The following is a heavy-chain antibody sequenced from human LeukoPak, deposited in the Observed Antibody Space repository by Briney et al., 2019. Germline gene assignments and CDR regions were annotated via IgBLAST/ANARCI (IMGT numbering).Heavy chain of an antibody. CDR3: ARGQLEYYYDSSGSLETFDY. Sequence: GGPLRLSCAASGFTFSSYEMNWVRQAPGKGLEWVSYISSSGSTIYYADSVKGRFTISRDNAKNSLYLQMNSLRAEDAAVYYCARGQLEYYYDSSGSLETFDYWGQGTLVTVSS. D-gene: IGHD3-22*01. CDR2: ISSSGSTI. V-gene: IGHV3-48*03. CDR1: GFTFSSYE. J-gene: IGHJ4*02.